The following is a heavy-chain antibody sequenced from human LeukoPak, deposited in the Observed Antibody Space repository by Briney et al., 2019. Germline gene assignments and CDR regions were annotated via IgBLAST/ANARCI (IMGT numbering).Heavy chain of an antibody. CDR2: ITAYWCHA. CDR1: VLPFGNSC. D-gene: IGHD6-19*01. V-gene: IGHV3-74*01. CDR3: ARDPNSSGWFSFPEFDY. J-gene: IGHJ4*02. Sequence: GGPLSLPCATSVLPFGNSCVLWARHAPARGLVWVSLITAYWCHAICADSVRGRFPIYRHNYKNTLYVQMNTLRSRDTGVFFCARDPNSSGWFSFPEFDYWGQGTLVTVSS.